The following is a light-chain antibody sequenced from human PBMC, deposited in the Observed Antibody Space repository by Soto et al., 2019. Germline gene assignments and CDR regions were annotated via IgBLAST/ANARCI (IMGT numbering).Light chain of an antibody. J-gene: IGKJ1*01. Sequence: DIQLAQSPSTLSASVGDRLIITCRATQSINWLAWYQQKPGKAPKLLIFEASRLESGVPSRFSGIGSGTEFTLTISSLQPDDFGTYYCQHYDTYSPMWTFGQGTKVDVK. CDR2: EAS. CDR3: QHYDTYSPMWT. CDR1: QSINW. V-gene: IGKV1-5*03.